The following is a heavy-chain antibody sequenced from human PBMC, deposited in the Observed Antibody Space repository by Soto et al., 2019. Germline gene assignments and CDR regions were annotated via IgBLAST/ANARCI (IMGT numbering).Heavy chain of an antibody. CDR2: IYPGDSDT. J-gene: IGHJ4*02. V-gene: IGHV5-51*01. Sequence: PGESLKISCKGSGYSFTSYWIGWVRQMPGKGLEWMGIIYPGDSDTRYSPSFQGQVTISADKSISTAYLQWNSLKASDTAMYYCARRTSMVRGVITTDFDYWGQGTLVTVSS. D-gene: IGHD3-10*01. CDR3: ARRTSMVRGVITTDFDY. CDR1: GYSFTSYW.